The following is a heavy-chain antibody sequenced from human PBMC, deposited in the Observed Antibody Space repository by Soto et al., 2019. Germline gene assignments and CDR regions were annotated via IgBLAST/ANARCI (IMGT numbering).Heavy chain of an antibody. CDR3: AKCDILTGYYLGVSYYFDY. V-gene: IGHV3-23*01. CDR2: ISGSGGST. Sequence: GGSLRLSCAASGFTFSSYAMSWVRQAPGKGLEWVSAISGSGGSTYYADSVKGRFTISRGNSKNTLYLQMNSLRAEDTAVYYCAKCDILTGYYLGVSYYFDYWGQGTLVTVSS. CDR1: GFTFSSYA. D-gene: IGHD3-9*01. J-gene: IGHJ4*02.